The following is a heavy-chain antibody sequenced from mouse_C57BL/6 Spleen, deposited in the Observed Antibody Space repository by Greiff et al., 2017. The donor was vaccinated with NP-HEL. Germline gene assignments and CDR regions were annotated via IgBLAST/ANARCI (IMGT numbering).Heavy chain of an antibody. CDR1: GFNIKNTY. CDR2: IDPANGNT. Sequence: EVQLQQSVAELVRPGASVKLSCTASGFNIKNTYMHWVKQRPEQGLEWIGRIDPANGNTKYAPKFQGKAPITADTSSNPAYLQLSSLTSEDTAIYYCARWNYGKDWYFDVWGTGTTVTVSS. D-gene: IGHD2-1*01. V-gene: IGHV14-3*01. J-gene: IGHJ1*03. CDR3: ARWNYGKDWYFDV.